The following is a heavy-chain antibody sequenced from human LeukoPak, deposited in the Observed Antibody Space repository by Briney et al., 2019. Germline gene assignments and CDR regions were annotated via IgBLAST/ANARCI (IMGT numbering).Heavy chain of an antibody. J-gene: IGHJ4*02. CDR2: INPNSGGT. D-gene: IGHD1-7*01. CDR3: ARVRYNWNYAPPDY. Sequence: GASVKVSCKASGYTFTGYYMHWVRQAPGQGLEWMGWINPNSGGTNYAQKFQGRVTMTRDTSISTAYMELSRLRSDDTAVYYCARVRYNWNYAPPDYWGQGTLVTVSS. CDR1: GYTFTGYY. V-gene: IGHV1-2*02.